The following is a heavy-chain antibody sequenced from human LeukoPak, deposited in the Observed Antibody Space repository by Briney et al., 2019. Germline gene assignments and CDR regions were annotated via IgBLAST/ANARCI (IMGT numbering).Heavy chain of an antibody. D-gene: IGHD3-10*01. CDR3: ATAPSGSGTFLDY. J-gene: IGHJ4*02. Sequence: TGGSLRLSCAASGFTFSSYGMHWVRQAPGKGLEWVAVIWYGGSDKYYADSVKGRFTISRDNSKNPLYLQMNSLRAEDTAVYYCATAPSGSGTFLDYWGQGTLVTVSS. CDR1: GFTFSSYG. CDR2: IWYGGSDK. V-gene: IGHV3-33*01.